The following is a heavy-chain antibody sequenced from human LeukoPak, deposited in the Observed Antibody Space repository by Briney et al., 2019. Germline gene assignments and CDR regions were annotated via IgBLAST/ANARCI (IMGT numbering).Heavy chain of an antibody. CDR3: ARAPTWDIVVVPAAASAGVWFDP. D-gene: IGHD2-2*01. V-gene: IGHV4-39*07. J-gene: IGHJ5*02. Sequence: PSETLSLTCTVSGGSISSYYWGWIRQPPGKGLEWIGSIYYSGTTYYNPSLKSRVTISVDKSKNQFSLKLSSVTAADTAVYYCARAPTWDIVVVPAAASAGVWFDPWGQGTLVTVSS. CDR1: GGSISSYY. CDR2: IYYSGTT.